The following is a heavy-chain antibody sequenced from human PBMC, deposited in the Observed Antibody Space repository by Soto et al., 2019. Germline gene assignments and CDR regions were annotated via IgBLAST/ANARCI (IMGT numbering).Heavy chain of an antibody. CDR1: GGSISSYY. Sequence: SETLSLTCTVSGGSISSYYWSWIRQPPGKGLEWIGYIYYSGTTNYNPSHKSRVTISLDTSKNQFSLKLSSVTAADTAVYYCARQWLIPYFGMDVWGQGTTVTVSS. CDR3: ARQWLIPYFGMDV. D-gene: IGHD6-19*01. CDR2: IYYSGTT. V-gene: IGHV4-59*01. J-gene: IGHJ6*02.